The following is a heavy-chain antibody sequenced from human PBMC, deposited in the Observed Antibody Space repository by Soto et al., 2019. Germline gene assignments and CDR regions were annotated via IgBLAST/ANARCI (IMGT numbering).Heavy chain of an antibody. Sequence: GSLRLSCAASGFTFSDYYMSWIRQAPGKGLEWVSYITSSRSNFTNYADSVKGRFTISRDNAKNSVYLQMDSLRVEDTAVYYCVRDRGYSGFFYWGQGVLVTVSS. CDR2: ITSSRSNFT. V-gene: IGHV3-11*06. J-gene: IGHJ4*02. CDR3: VRDRGYSGFFY. CDR1: GFTFSDYY. D-gene: IGHD5-12*01.